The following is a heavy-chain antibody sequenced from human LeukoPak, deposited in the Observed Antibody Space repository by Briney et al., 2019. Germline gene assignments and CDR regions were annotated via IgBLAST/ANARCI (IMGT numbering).Heavy chain of an antibody. J-gene: IGHJ3*02. V-gene: IGHV4-61*02. CDR2: IYTSGST. CDR1: GGSISSGSYY. D-gene: IGHD2-2*01. CDR3: ARARCDIVVVPAALAFDI. Sequence: PSQTLSLXCTVSGGSISSGSYYWSWIRQPAGKGLEWIGRIYTSGSTNYNPSLKSRVTISVDTSKNQFSLKLSSVTAADTAVYYCARARCDIVVVPAALAFDIWGQGTMATVSS.